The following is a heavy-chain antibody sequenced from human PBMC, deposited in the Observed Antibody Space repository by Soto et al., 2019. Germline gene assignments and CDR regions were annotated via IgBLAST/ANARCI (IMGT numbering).Heavy chain of an antibody. CDR3: ARDGSGSYYANLDF. Sequence: EVQLVESGGGPVKPGASLRLSCAVSGLTLSSYSMNWVRQAPGKGLEWVSSSSSSDTYKYYADSVKGRFTISRDNAKKSVYLQMNRLRAEDSAVYYCARDGSGSYYANLDFWGQGTLVTVSS. V-gene: IGHV3-21*01. CDR1: GLTLSSYS. D-gene: IGHD3-10*01. CDR2: SSSSDTYK. J-gene: IGHJ4*02.